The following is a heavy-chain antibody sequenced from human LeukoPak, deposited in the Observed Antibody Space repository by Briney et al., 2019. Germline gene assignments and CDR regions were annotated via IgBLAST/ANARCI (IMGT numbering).Heavy chain of an antibody. D-gene: IGHD1-1*01. J-gene: IGHJ5*02. CDR1: GYSISSGYY. V-gene: IGHV4-38-2*01. Sequence: SETLSLTCAVSGYSISSGYYWGWIRPPPGKGLEWIGSIYHSGSTYYNPSLKGRVTISVDTSKNQFSLKLSSVTAADTAVYYCARHVAGTSPLGFDPWGQGTLVTVSS. CDR3: ARHVAGTSPLGFDP. CDR2: IYHSGST.